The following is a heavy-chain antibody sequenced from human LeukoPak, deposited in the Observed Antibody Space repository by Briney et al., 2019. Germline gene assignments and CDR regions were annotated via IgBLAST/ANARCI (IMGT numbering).Heavy chain of an antibody. D-gene: IGHD3-22*01. Sequence: SVKVSCKASGGTFSSYAITWVRQAPGQGLEWMGGIIPIFGAANYAQNFQGRVTITADESTSTAYMELRSLRSDDTAVYYCAREFMGDYYESSGQIIGGDYWGQGTLVTVSS. J-gene: IGHJ4*02. CDR3: AREFMGDYYESSGQIIGGDY. CDR1: GGTFSSYA. CDR2: IIPIFGAA. V-gene: IGHV1-69*01.